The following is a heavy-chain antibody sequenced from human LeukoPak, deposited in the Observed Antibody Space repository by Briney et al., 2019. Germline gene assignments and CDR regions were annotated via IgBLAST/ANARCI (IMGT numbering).Heavy chain of an antibody. J-gene: IGHJ4*02. CDR3: ARYTSGWAPDS. CDR2: FYAGDDHP. V-gene: IGHV5-51*01. D-gene: IGHD6-19*01. CDR1: GYTFTDYW. Sequence: GESLKISCKAFGYTFTDYWIAWVRHMPGKGIEWMGIFYAGDDHPRSRPYLQGHHTFTGDMSISTAYLQLDSLKASDTAMYYCARYTSGWAPDSWGQGTQVTVSS.